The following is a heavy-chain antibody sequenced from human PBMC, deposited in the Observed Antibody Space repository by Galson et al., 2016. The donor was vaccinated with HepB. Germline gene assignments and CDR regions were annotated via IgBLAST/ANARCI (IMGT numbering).Heavy chain of an antibody. Sequence: LSLTCTVSGGTVRSYYWNWIRQPPGKGLEWIVNVYYRGSTNYNVSLRSRVIISVDTSNNEASLRLTSVTAADSAVYYCARHGHGFRGNWFDPWGQGTLVTVSS. J-gene: IGHJ5*02. D-gene: IGHD3-10*01. CDR1: GGTVRSYY. CDR2: VYYRGST. CDR3: ARHGHGFRGNWFDP. V-gene: IGHV4-59*08.